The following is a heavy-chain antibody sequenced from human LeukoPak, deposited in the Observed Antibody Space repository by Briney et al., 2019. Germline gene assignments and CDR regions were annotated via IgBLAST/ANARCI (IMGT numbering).Heavy chain of an antibody. CDR3: AKEPFLEWLPPLFDY. Sequence: PGGSLRLSCAASGFTFSSYAMSWVRQAPGKGLEWVSAISGSGGSTYYADCVKGRFTISRDNSKNTLYLQMNSLRAEDTAVYYCAKEPFLEWLPPLFDYWGQGTLVTVSS. J-gene: IGHJ4*02. D-gene: IGHD3-3*01. V-gene: IGHV3-23*01. CDR1: GFTFSSYA. CDR2: ISGSGGST.